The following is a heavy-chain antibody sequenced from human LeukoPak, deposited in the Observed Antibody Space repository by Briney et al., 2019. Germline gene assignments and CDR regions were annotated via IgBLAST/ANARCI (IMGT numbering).Heavy chain of an antibody. CDR3: ASLDY. Sequence: GGSLRLSCAASGFTFSSSWMNWVRQAPGKGLEWVANIKQDRSEKYYVDSVKGRFTISRDNAKNSLYLQMNTLRAEDTAVYYCASLDYWGQGTLVAVSS. J-gene: IGHJ4*02. CDR1: GFTFSSSW. V-gene: IGHV3-7*01. CDR2: IKQDRSEK.